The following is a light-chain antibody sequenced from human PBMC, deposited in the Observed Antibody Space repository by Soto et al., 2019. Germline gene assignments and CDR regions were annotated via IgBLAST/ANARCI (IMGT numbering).Light chain of an antibody. CDR1: QSVSSY. CDR3: QQRSNWIT. Sequence: EIVLTQSPATLSLSPGERATLSCRASQSVSSYLAWYQQKPGLAPRLLIYDASSRATGIPARFSGSGSGTDFTLTISSLEPEDFAVYHCQQRSNWITFGQGTRLEIK. J-gene: IGKJ5*01. CDR2: DAS. V-gene: IGKV3-11*01.